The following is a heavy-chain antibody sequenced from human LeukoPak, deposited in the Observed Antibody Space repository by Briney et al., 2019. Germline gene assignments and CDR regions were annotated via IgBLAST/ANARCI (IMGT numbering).Heavy chain of an antibody. CDR2: IGSSTRPI. J-gene: IGHJ4*02. Sequence: PGGSLRLSCAASGFTFSSYSMNWVRQAPGKGLEWISYIGSSTRPIYYADSVKGRFTISRDNAENSLYLQMNSLRDEDTAVYYCARIKLDSHWSYDYWGQGTLVTVSS. CDR1: GFTFSSYS. CDR3: ARIKLDSHWSYDY. D-gene: IGHD4-11*01. V-gene: IGHV3-48*02.